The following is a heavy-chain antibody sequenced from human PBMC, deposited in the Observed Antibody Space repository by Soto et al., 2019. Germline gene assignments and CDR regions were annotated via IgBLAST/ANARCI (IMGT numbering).Heavy chain of an antibody. V-gene: IGHV3-7*01. CDR2: IKQDGSEK. J-gene: IGHJ6*03. CDR1: GFTFSSYG. Sequence: AGGSLRLSCAASGFTFSSYGMSWVRQAPGKGLEWVANIKQDGSEKYYVDSVKGRFTISRDNAKNSLYLQMNSLRAEDTAVYYCAGLYCSSTSCYAGPYYYYYMDVWGKGTTVTVSS. CDR3: AGLYCSSTSCYAGPYYYYYMDV. D-gene: IGHD2-2*01.